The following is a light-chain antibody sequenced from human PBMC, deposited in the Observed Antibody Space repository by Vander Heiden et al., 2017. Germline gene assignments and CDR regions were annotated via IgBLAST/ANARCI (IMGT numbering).Light chain of an antibody. CDR3: QSADSSGTCVV. Sequence: SYELTQPPSVSVSPGQTARITCSGDALPKQYAYWYQQKPGQAPVLVIYKDRERPSGIPERFSGSSSGTTVTLTISGVQAEDEADYYCQSADSSGTCVVFGGGTKLTVL. J-gene: IGLJ2*01. V-gene: IGLV3-25*03. CDR2: KDR. CDR1: ALPKQY.